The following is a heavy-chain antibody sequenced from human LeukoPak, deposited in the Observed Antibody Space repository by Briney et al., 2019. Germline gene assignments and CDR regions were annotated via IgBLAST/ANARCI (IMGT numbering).Heavy chain of an antibody. J-gene: IGHJ3*02. D-gene: IGHD3-10*01. V-gene: IGHV3-33*01. Sequence: GRSLRLSCAASGFTFSSYGMHWVRQAPGKGLEWVAVIWYDGSNKYYADSVKGRFTISRDNSKNTLYLQMNSLRAEDTAVYYCARAGGQRAFDIWGQGTMVTVSS. CDR3: ARAGGQRAFDI. CDR2: IWYDGSNK. CDR1: GFTFSSYG.